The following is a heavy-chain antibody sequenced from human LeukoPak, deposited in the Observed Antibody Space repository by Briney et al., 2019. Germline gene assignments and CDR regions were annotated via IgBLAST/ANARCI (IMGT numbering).Heavy chain of an antibody. V-gene: IGHV3-66*02. Sequence: GGSLRLSCAASGFSVSSNYMNWVRQAPGKGLEWVSAIYTGGTTYYADSVKGRFTISRDNSKNTLYLQMNSLRAEDTAVYYCARGFAGVDYWGQGTLVTVSS. D-gene: IGHD2-21*01. CDR2: IYTGGTT. CDR3: ARGFAGVDY. J-gene: IGHJ4*02. CDR1: GFSVSSNY.